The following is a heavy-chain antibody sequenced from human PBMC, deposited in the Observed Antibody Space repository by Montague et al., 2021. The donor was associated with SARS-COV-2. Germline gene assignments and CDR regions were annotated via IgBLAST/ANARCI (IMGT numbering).Heavy chain of an antibody. CDR2: VDWTAAT. Sequence: SETLSLTCTVSGGSITVSRYDWGWIRQPPGQGLDWFWSVDWTAATYYSASLKSRLTISRDTSQNQFSLKMTSVTAADTAVYYCARQRANAGSFDIWGQGTMVTVSS. CDR3: ARQRANAGSFDI. J-gene: IGHJ3*02. D-gene: IGHD1-1*01. CDR1: GGSITVSRYD. V-gene: IGHV4-39*01.